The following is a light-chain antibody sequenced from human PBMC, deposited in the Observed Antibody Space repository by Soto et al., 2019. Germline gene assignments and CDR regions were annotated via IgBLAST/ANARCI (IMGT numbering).Light chain of an antibody. CDR3: QQYGSSPT. V-gene: IGKV3-20*01. CDR2: ATS. J-gene: IGKJ4*01. Sequence: EIVLTQSPGTVSLYPGESATLSCRASQSISRSDLAWYQHRPGQSPRLLIYATSSRATGIPDRFTGGGAGTGFTLTISRLEPEDSAVYYCQQYGSSPTFGGGTKVDIK. CDR1: QSISRSD.